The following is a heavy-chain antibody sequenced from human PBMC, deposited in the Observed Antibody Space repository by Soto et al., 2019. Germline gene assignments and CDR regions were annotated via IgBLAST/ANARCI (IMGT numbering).Heavy chain of an antibody. CDR2: SRNEAYSYTT. CDR1: GFTFSDHF. J-gene: IGHJ2*01. V-gene: IGHV3-72*01. Sequence: XESLSLSCTASGFTFSDHFMDGVRQAPGKGLEWIGISRNEAYSYTTESAASVKGRFIFSRDDSTKSLYLQMNSLKTEDTAVYYPARTSSNNWFFDLWGRGTLVTVSS. D-gene: IGHD4-4*01. CDR3: ARTSSNNWFFDL.